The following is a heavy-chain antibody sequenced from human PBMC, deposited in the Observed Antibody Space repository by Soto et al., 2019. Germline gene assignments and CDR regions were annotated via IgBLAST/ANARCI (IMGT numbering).Heavy chain of an antibody. CDR3: ARDRLSYYDSSGYYYDYGMDV. J-gene: IGHJ6*02. V-gene: IGHV3-48*03. Sequence: HPGGSLRLCCAASGFTFSSYEMNWVRQAPGKGLEWVSYISSSGSTIYYADSVKGRFTISRDNAKNSLYLQMNSLRAEDTAVYYCARDRLSYYDSSGYYYDYGMDVWGQGTTVTVSS. CDR2: ISSSGSTI. CDR1: GFTFSSYE. D-gene: IGHD3-22*01.